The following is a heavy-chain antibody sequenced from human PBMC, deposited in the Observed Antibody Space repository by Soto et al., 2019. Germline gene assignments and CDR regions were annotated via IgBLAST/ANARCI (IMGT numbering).Heavy chain of an antibody. Sequence: SETMSLTCAVYGGSFSGYYWSWIRQPPGKGLEWIGEINHSGSTNYNPSLKSRVTISVDTSKNQFSLKLSSVTAADTAVYYCARYKSRDRGRLAVAGTALDYWGQGTLVTVSS. CDR2: INHSGST. J-gene: IGHJ4*02. V-gene: IGHV4-34*01. D-gene: IGHD6-19*01. CDR3: ARYKSRDRGRLAVAGTALDY. CDR1: GGSFSGYY.